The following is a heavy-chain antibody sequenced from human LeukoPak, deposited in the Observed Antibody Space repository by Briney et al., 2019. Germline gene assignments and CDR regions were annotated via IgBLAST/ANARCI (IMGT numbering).Heavy chain of an antibody. D-gene: IGHD1-14*01. J-gene: IGHJ4*02. CDR1: GFVFTSHP. CDR2: ISGTGHNT. Sequence: GGFLRLSCAASGFVFTSHPMHWVRQAPGKGLECVSAISGTGHNTYYANSVKGRFTISRDNSRNTLYLQMGSLRAEDTALYYCAREEPAGSIDYWGQGTLVTVSS. V-gene: IGHV3-64*01. CDR3: AREEPAGSIDY.